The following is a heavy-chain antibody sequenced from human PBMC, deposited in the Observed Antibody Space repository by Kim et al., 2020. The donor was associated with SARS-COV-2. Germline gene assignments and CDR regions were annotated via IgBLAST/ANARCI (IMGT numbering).Heavy chain of an antibody. CDR2: IGTAGDT. CDR1: GFTFSSYD. CDR3: ARSRGDCSSTSCLYYYYGMDV. V-gene: IGHV3-13*04. J-gene: IGHJ6*02. Sequence: GGSLRLSCAASGFTFSSYDMHWVRQATGKGLEWVSAIGTAGDTYYPGSVKGRFTISRENAKNSLYLQMNSLRAGDTAVYYCARSRGDCSSTSCLYYYYGMDVWGQGTTVTVSS. D-gene: IGHD2-2*01.